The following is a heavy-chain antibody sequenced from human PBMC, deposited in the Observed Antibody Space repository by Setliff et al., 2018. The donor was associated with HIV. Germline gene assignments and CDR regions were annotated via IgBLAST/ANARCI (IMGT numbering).Heavy chain of an antibody. V-gene: IGHV3-48*04. CDR2: IGNSGSPT. CDR1: GFTFSNYG. J-gene: IGHJ4*02. CDR3: ARLSPPDDYGDLGGVDY. D-gene: IGHD4-17*01. Sequence: GGSLRLSCAASGFTFSNYGMHWVRQAPGKGLEWVSYIGNSGSPTYYADSVKGRFTIFRDNAKNSLYLQMNGLRAEDTGFYYCARLSPPDDYGDLGGVDYWGQGTLVTVSS.